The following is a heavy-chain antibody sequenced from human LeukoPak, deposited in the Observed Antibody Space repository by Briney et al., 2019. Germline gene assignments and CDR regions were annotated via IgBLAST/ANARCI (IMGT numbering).Heavy chain of an antibody. CDR3: ARRTTYYDFWSGYYEDY. V-gene: IGHV3-7*01. CDR2: IKQDGSEK. CDR1: GFTFSTYG. Sequence: GGSLRLSCAASGFTFSTYGMHWVRQAPGKGLEWVANIKQDGSEKYYVDSVKGRFTISRDNAKNSLYLQMNSLRAEDTAVYYCARRTTYYDFWSGYYEDYWGQGTLVTVSS. J-gene: IGHJ4*02. D-gene: IGHD3-3*01.